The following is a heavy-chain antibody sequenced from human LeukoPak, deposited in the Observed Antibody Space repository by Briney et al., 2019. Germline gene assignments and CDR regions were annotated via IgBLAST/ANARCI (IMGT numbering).Heavy chain of an antibody. Sequence: AGGSLRLSCAASGFTSSSYWMSWVRQAPGKGVEGVANIKQDGSEKYYVDSVKGRFTISRDNAKNSLYLQMNSLRAEDTAVYYCAREGEGYSYGYDYWGQGTLVTVSS. J-gene: IGHJ4*02. CDR1: GFTSSSYW. CDR3: AREGEGYSYGYDY. V-gene: IGHV3-7*01. CDR2: IKQDGSEK. D-gene: IGHD5-18*01.